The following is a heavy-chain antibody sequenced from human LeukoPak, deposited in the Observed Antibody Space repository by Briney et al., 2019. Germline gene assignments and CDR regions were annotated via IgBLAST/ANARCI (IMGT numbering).Heavy chain of an antibody. J-gene: IGHJ4*02. CDR3: AGQYYDILTGYKYFNY. CDR2: IYHSGNT. V-gene: IGHV4-30-2*01. CDR1: GGSISSGGYS. D-gene: IGHD3-9*01. Sequence: SETLSLTCAVSGGSISSGGYSWIWIRQPPGKGLDWIVYIYHSGNTYHNPSLKRRVTISVDRSKNQFSLKLSSVTAADTAVYYCAGQYYDILTGYKYFNYWGQGTLVTVSS.